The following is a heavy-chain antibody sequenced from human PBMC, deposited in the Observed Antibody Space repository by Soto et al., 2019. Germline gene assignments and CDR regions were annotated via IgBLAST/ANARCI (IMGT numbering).Heavy chain of an antibody. CDR2: ILNDGSNR. V-gene: IGHV3-33*01. Sequence: QVQLVESGGGVVQPGRSLRLSCAASGFTFSNYGMHWVRQAPGKGLEWVAVILNDGSNRYHADSVKDRFTISRDNSKNTLYLQMNSLRAEDTAVYYCARDDEYWGNGMDFWGQGTTVTVS. D-gene: IGHD3-16*01. J-gene: IGHJ6*02. CDR1: GFTFSNYG. CDR3: ARDDEYWGNGMDF.